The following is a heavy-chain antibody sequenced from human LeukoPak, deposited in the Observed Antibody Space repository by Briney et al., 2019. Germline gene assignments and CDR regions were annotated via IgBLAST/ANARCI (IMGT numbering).Heavy chain of an antibody. Sequence: PAESLTLSCAASGFTFTSYSMSWIRQAPGKGLEWVSGMSGRGVSTYYAASVKGRFTIFSDNSKNTLYLQMNSLRAEDTAIYYCAKDCNGGNCYIDYWGQGTLVTVAS. CDR2: MSGRGVST. V-gene: IGHV3-23*01. CDR1: GFTFTSYS. D-gene: IGHD2-15*01. J-gene: IGHJ4*02. CDR3: AKDCNGGNCYIDY.